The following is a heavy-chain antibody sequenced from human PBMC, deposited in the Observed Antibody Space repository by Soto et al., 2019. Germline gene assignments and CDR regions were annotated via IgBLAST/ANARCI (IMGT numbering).Heavy chain of an antibody. V-gene: IGHV4-39*07. CDR3: ASDLTGYNWFDP. CDR1: GGSISSSSYY. CDR2: IYYSGST. Sequence: SETLSLTCTVSGGSISSSSYYWGWIRQPPGKGLEWIGSIYYSGSTYYNPSLKSRVTISVDTSKNQFSLKLSSVTAADTAVYYCASDLTGYNWFDPWGQGTLVTVS. J-gene: IGHJ5*02. D-gene: IGHD3-9*01.